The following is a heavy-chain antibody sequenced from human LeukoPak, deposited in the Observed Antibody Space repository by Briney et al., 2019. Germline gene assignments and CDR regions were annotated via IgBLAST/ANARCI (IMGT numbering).Heavy chain of an antibody. CDR2: IKEDGSKT. CDR3: ARTIYGHY. CDR1: GFALGTYG. D-gene: IGHD3-9*01. J-gene: IGHJ4*02. Sequence: PGGSLNPSFAAPGFALGTYGRTGACQAPRKELEWAAAIKEDGSKTYYVDYVRGRFTISIDHATNSLYLQMSSLRAEDTAVYYCARTIYGHYWRQGTLVTVSS. V-gene: IGHV3-7*02.